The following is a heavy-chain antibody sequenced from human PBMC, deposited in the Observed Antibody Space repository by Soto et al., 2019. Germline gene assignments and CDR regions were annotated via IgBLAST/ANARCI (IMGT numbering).Heavy chain of an antibody. V-gene: IGHV3-11*01. CDR1: GFTFSDYY. Sequence: QVQLVESGGGLVKPGGSLSLSCAASGFTFSDYYMSWIRQAPGKGLEWVSYISSCGSAIYYADSVKGRFTMSRDNAKNQLHLQMNSLRAEDTDVYYCARVRSGWHAIANLGYWGQGTLVTVSS. CDR2: ISSCGSAI. D-gene: IGHD6-19*01. CDR3: ARVRSGWHAIANLGY. J-gene: IGHJ4*02.